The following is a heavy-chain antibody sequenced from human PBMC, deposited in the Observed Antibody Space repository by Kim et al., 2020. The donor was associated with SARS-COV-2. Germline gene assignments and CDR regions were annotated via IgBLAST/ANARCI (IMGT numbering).Heavy chain of an antibody. Sequence: GGSLRLSCAASGFTFSSYSMNWVRQAPGKGLEWVSYISSSSSTIYYADSVKGRFTISRDNAKNSLYLQMNSLRDEDTAVYYCARDNSRYSYGFFWYFDLWGRGTLVTVSS. V-gene: IGHV3-48*02. CDR1: GFTFSSYS. CDR3: ARDNSRYSYGFFWYFDL. CDR2: ISSSSSTI. D-gene: IGHD5-18*01. J-gene: IGHJ2*01.